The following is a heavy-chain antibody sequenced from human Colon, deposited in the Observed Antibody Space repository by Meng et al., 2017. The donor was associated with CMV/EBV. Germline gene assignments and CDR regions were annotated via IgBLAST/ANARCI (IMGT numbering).Heavy chain of an antibody. CDR2: LSHSSDA. D-gene: IGHD6-13*01. Sequence: GGSLRLSCATSGFTFSSYSLNWVRQAPGKGLEWVSSLSHSSDAYYADSAKGRFTVSRDNAQNSGYLQMNSLTAEDTAVYYCARGWPPDYWGQGTLVTVSS. CDR3: ARGWPPDY. CDR1: GFTFSSYS. V-gene: IGHV3-21*06. J-gene: IGHJ4*02.